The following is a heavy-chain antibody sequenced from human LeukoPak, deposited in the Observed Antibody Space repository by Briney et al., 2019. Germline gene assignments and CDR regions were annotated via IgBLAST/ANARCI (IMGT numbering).Heavy chain of an antibody. V-gene: IGHV4-39*07. CDR2: IYYSGNT. CDR3: ARDSVLVWFGESIPLYYYYMDV. J-gene: IGHJ6*03. CDR1: GDSISSSNSY. Sequence: SETLSLTCIVSGDSISSSNSYWGWIRQPPVKGLEWIGSIYYSGNTYYNPSLKSRVTISVDTSKNQFSLKLSSVTAADTAVYYCARDSVLVWFGESIPLYYYYMDVWGKGTTVTISS. D-gene: IGHD3-10*01.